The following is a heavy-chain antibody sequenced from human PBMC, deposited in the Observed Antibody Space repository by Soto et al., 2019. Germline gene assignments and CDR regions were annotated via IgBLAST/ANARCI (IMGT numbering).Heavy chain of an antibody. CDR1: GYTFTSYG. CDR3: ARARAFYCSGGSCYSAEYFQH. Sequence: ASVKVSCKASGYTFTSYGISWVRQAPRQGLEWMGWISAYNGNTNYAQKLQGRVTMTTDTSTSTAYMELRSLRSDDTAVYYCARARAFYCSGGSCYSAEYFQHWGQGTLVTVSS. CDR2: ISAYNGNT. V-gene: IGHV1-18*01. D-gene: IGHD2-15*01. J-gene: IGHJ1*01.